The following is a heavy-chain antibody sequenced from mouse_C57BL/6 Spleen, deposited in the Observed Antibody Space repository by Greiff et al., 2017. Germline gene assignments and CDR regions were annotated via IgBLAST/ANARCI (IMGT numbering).Heavy chain of an antibody. D-gene: IGHD1-1*01. CDR1: GFTFSSYG. Sequence: EVQGVESGGDLVKPGGSLKLSCAASGFTFSSYGMSWVRQTPDKRLEWVATISSGGSYTYYPDSVKGRFTISRDNAKNTLYLQMSSLKSEDTAMYYCARHLTTVVASGAMDYWGQGTSVTVSS. V-gene: IGHV5-6*01. J-gene: IGHJ4*01. CDR3: ARHLTTVVASGAMDY. CDR2: ISSGGSYT.